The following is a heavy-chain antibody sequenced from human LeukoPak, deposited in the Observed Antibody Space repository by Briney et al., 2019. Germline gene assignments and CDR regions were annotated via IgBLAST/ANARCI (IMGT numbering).Heavy chain of an antibody. J-gene: IGHJ4*02. CDR3: TTQSGAWNFDY. CDR2: IKRKTDDGTT. D-gene: IGHD1-1*01. V-gene: IGHV3-15*07. CDR1: GFSFSDSW. Sequence: GGSLRLSCAASGFSFSDSWMNWVRQAPGKGLEWVGLIKRKTDDGTTDYAAPEKGRFTISRDDSKNSLYLQMNSLKAEDTAVYYCTTQSGAWNFDYWGQGTLVTVSS.